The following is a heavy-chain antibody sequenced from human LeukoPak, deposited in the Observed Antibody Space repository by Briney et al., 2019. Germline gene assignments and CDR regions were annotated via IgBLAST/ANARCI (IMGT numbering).Heavy chain of an antibody. CDR2: IYYSGST. V-gene: IGHV4-59*01. Sequence: SETLSLTYTVSGGSISSYYWSWIRQPPGKGLEWIGYIYYSGSTNYNPSLKSRVTISVDTSKNQFSLKLSSVTAADTAVYYCAGEEYSSSSVDYWGQGTLVTVSS. CDR1: GGSISSYY. J-gene: IGHJ4*02. D-gene: IGHD6-6*01. CDR3: AGEEYSSSSVDY.